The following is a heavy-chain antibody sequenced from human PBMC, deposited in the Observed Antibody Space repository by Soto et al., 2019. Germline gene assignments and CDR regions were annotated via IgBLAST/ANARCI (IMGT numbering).Heavy chain of an antibody. CDR3: ARCIRLGPHIYFDY. CDR2: IYYSGST. V-gene: IGHV4-31*03. J-gene: IGHJ4*02. D-gene: IGHD6-25*01. Sequence: PSETLSLTCTVSGGSISSGDYYWSWIRQHPGKGLEWIGYIYYSGSTYYNPSLKSRVTISVDTSKNQFSLKLSSVTAADTAVYYCARCIRLGPHIYFDYWGQGTLATFPS. CDR1: GGSISSGDYY.